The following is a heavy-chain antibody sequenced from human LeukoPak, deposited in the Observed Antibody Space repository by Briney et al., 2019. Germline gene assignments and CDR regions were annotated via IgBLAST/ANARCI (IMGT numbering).Heavy chain of an antibody. CDR3: TTDPLDGYNIYYYYGMDV. Sequence: GGSLRLSCAASGFTFSSYAMHWVRQAPGKGLEWVGRIKSKTDGGTTDYAAPVKGRFTISRDDSKNTLYLQMNSLKTEDTAVYYCTTDPLDGYNIYYYYGMDVWGQGTTVTVSS. CDR2: IKSKTDGGTT. CDR1: GFTFSSYA. D-gene: IGHD5-24*01. V-gene: IGHV3-15*07. J-gene: IGHJ6*02.